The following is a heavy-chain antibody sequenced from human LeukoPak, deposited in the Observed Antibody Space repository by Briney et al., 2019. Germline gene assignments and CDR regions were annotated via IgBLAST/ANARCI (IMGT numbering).Heavy chain of an antibody. J-gene: IGHJ6*02. Sequence: GGSLRLSCAASGFTFDDYAMHWVRQAPGEGLEWVSLISGDGGSTYSADSVKGRFTISRDNSKNSLYLQMNSLRTEDTALYYCAKDNIRWLPYYGMDVWGQGTTVTVSS. CDR1: GFTFDDYA. V-gene: IGHV3-43*02. CDR2: ISGDGGST. D-gene: IGHD4-17*01. CDR3: AKDNIRWLPYYGMDV.